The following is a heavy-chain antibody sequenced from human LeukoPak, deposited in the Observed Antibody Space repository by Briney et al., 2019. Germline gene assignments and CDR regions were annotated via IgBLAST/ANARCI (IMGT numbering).Heavy chain of an antibody. Sequence: PSETLSLTCAVYGGSFSGHIWTWIRQPPGKGLEWIGYIYYSGSTKYNPSLKSRVTISVDTSKNQFSLKLSSVTAADTAVYYCARGGTTVTPGLLWFDPWGQGTLVTVSS. CDR3: ARGGTTVTPGLLWFDP. CDR2: IYYSGST. CDR1: GGSFSGHI. V-gene: IGHV4-59*11. D-gene: IGHD4-17*01. J-gene: IGHJ5*02.